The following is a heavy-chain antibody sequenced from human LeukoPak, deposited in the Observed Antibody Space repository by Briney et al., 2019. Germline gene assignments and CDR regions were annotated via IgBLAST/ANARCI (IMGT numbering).Heavy chain of an antibody. Sequence: PGRSLRLSCAASGFTFSSYGMHWVRQAPGKGLEWVAVISYDGSNKYYADSVKGRFTISRDNAKNSLYLQMNSLRAEDTAVYYCARDVRYCSSTSCAINDYWGQGTLVTVSS. CDR2: ISYDGSNK. D-gene: IGHD2-2*01. J-gene: IGHJ4*02. CDR3: ARDVRYCSSTSCAINDY. CDR1: GFTFSSYG. V-gene: IGHV3-30*03.